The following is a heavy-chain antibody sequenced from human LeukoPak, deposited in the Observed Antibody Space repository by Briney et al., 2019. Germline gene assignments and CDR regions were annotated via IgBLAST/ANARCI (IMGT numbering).Heavy chain of an antibody. CDR1: GGSFSGYY. J-gene: IGHJ4*02. D-gene: IGHD5-18*01. CDR2: INHSGST. V-gene: IGHV4-34*01. Sequence: SETLSLTXAVYGGSFSGYYWSWIRQPPGKGLEWIGEINHSGSTNYNPSLKSRVTISVDTSKNQFSLKLSSVTAADTAVYYCARGIGDTAIWPYYFDYWGQGTLVTVSS. CDR3: ARGIGDTAIWPYYFDY.